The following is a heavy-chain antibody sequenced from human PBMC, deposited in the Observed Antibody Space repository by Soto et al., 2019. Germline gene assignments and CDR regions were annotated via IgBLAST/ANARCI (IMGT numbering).Heavy chain of an antibody. D-gene: IGHD1-26*01. J-gene: IGHJ4*02. CDR2: IWYDGSNK. Sequence: QVQLVESGGGVVQPGRSLRLSCAAAGFTFTNYGMHWVRQAPGKGLEWVAVIWYDGSNKYYADSVKGRFTISKDNSQKTLYLQMNNLRAADTSMYYCTRDPYGGSRYYFDSWGQGTLVTVSS. CDR1: GFTFTNYG. V-gene: IGHV3-33*01. CDR3: TRDPYGGSRYYFDS.